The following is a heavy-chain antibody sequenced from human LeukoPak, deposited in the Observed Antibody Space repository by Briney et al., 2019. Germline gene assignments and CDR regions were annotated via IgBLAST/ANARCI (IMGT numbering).Heavy chain of an antibody. Sequence: ASVKVSCKASGYTFTSYDINWVRQATGQGLEWMGWMNPNSGNTGYAQKFQGRVTMTRNTSISTAYMELSSLRSEDTAVYYCAKDSFSHQPLLFNYFDYWGQGTLVTVSS. CDR3: AKDSFSHQPLLFNYFDY. J-gene: IGHJ4*02. V-gene: IGHV1-8*01. D-gene: IGHD2-21*02. CDR2: MNPNSGNT. CDR1: GYTFTSYD.